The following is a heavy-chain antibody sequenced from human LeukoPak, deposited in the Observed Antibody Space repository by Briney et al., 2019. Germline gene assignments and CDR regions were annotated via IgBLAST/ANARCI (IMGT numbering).Heavy chain of an antibody. CDR1: GFTYNYYS. CDR2: ISSSSRYI. V-gene: IGHV3-21*01. Sequence: GGSLRLSCAASGFTYNYYSMKWVRQAPGKGLEWVSSISSSSRYIYYADSVKGRFTISRDNAKNSLFLQMNSLRAEDTAIYYCARDREEDYYMDVWGKGATVTVSS. J-gene: IGHJ6*03. CDR3: ARDREEDYYMDV.